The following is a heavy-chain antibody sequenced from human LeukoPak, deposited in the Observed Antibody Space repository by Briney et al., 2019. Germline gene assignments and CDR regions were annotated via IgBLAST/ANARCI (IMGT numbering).Heavy chain of an antibody. CDR1: AFSFTNHA. CDR2: ISDTAGTT. V-gene: IGHV3-23*01. J-gene: IGHJ4*02. Sequence: PGGSLRLSCAASAFSFTNHAMRWVRQAPGEGLQWVSTISDTAGTTFYADSVRGRFTISRDVSNNTLYRQMGGLRADDTAVYYCARGGAYDYGVFDGWGQGTLVTVSS. D-gene: IGHD4/OR15-4a*01. CDR3: ARGGAYDYGVFDG.